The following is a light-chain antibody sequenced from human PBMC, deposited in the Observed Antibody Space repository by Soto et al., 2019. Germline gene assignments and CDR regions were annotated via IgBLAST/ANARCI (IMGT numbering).Light chain of an antibody. V-gene: IGKV3-15*01. CDR1: QSVSSSY. CDR2: GAS. CDR3: QQYNTWPPIT. J-gene: IGKJ5*01. Sequence: EIVLTQSPGTLSLSPGERATLSCRASQSVSSSYLAWYQQKPGQAPRLLIYGASTRATGIPARFSGSGSGTEFNLTISSLQSEDFAVYYCQQYNTWPPITCGQGTRLEIK.